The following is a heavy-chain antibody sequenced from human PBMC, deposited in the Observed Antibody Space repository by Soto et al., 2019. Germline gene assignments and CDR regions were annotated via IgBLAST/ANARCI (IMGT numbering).Heavy chain of an antibody. Sequence: PSETLSLTCAVYGGSFSGYYLSWIRQPPGKGLEWIGEINHSGSTNYNPSLKSRVTISVDTSKNQFSLKLSSVTAADTAVYYCARAQYSSSWYRPERAFQHWGQGTLVTVSS. D-gene: IGHD6-13*01. J-gene: IGHJ1*01. CDR1: GGSFSGYY. CDR3: ARAQYSSSWYRPERAFQH. CDR2: INHSGST. V-gene: IGHV4-34*01.